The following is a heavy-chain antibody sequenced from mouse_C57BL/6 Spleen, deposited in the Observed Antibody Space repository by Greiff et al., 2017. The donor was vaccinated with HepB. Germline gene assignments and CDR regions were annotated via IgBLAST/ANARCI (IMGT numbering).Heavy chain of an antibody. CDR1: GFTFSSYG. Sequence: EVQRVESGGDLVKPGGSLKLSCAASGFTFSSYGMSWVRQTPDKRLEWVATISSGGSYTYYPDSVKGRCTISRDNAKNTLYLQMSSLKSEDTAMYYCARQVDSNWYFDVWGTGTTVTVSS. V-gene: IGHV5-6*01. CDR3: ARQVDSNWYFDV. J-gene: IGHJ1*03. CDR2: ISSGGSYT. D-gene: IGHD2-5*01.